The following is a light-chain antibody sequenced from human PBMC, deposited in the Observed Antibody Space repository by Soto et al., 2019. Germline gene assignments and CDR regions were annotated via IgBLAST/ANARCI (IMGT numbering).Light chain of an antibody. J-gene: IGKJ5*01. CDR2: GAS. Sequence: LLTQSPCTLALSPGERATLSCRASQSVDNSHVAWYQQRRGLPPRLLIYGASNRATGIPDRFSGSGSGADFTLTISRLEHEDFAVYFCQQYGNSHPGTFGQGTRLEIK. CDR1: QSVDNSH. CDR3: QQYGNSHPGT. V-gene: IGKV3-20*01.